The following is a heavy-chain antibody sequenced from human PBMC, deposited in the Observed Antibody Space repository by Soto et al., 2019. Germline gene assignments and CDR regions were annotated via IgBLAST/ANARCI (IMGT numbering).Heavy chain of an antibody. D-gene: IGHD3-10*01. V-gene: IGHV3-23*01. CDR2: FRTSGDGGTT. Sequence: GGSLRLSCAASGFTFSSYSMSWVRQAPGKGLEWVSGFRTSGDGGTTYYADSVKGRFTISRDNSKNMLFLQMNSLRAEDTAIYYCAKQVNSGPGSPYFDYWGQGTLVTSPQ. J-gene: IGHJ4*02. CDR3: AKQVNSGPGSPYFDY. CDR1: GFTFSSYS.